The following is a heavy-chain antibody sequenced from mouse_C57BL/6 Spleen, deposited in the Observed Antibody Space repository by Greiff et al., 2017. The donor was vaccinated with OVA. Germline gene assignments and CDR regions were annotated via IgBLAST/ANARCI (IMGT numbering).Heavy chain of an antibody. J-gene: IGHJ3*01. V-gene: IGHV5-4*01. D-gene: IGHD2-1*01. CDR3: ARDRDYGNYGFAY. Sequence: EVKLVESGGGLVKPGGSLKLSCAASGFTFSSYAMSWVRQTPEKRLEWVATISDGGSYTYYPDNVKGRFTISRDNAKNNLYLQMSHLKSEDTAMYYCARDRDYGNYGFAYWGQGTLVTVSA. CDR2: ISDGGSYT. CDR1: GFTFSSYA.